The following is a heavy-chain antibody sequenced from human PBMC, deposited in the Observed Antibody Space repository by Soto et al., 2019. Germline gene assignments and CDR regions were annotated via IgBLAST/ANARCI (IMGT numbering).Heavy chain of an antibody. V-gene: IGHV1-69*12. J-gene: IGHJ5*02. CDR3: ARDGDPGYSFWSGPLGGGRFDP. Sequence: QVQLVQSGAEVKEPGSSVNVSCKTSGGTFGNTAVTWVRQVPGQGLEWIGGIVPLFGTANYAQKFRGRVMITAAESTSTAYMELSSLRSDDTAIYYCARDGDPGYSFWSGPLGGGRFDPWGQGTLVTVSS. CDR2: IVPLFGTA. D-gene: IGHD3-3*01. CDR1: GGTFGNTA.